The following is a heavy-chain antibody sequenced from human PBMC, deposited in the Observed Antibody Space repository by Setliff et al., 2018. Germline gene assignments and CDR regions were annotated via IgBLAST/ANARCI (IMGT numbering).Heavy chain of an antibody. CDR1: GGSISSGGYY. V-gene: IGHV4-31*03. CDR3: ARDFPKLPPRRPDP. J-gene: IGHJ5*02. D-gene: IGHD2-15*01. CDR2: IYYSGSTS. Sequence: KASETLSLTCTVSGGSISSGGYYWSWIRQHPGKGLEWVGYIYYSGSTSYYNPYLKSRVTISVDTSKNQFSLKLSPVTAADTAVYFCARDFPKLPPRRPDPWGQGTLVTVSS.